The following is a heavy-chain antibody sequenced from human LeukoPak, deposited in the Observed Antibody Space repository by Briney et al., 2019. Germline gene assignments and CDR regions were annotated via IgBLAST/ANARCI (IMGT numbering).Heavy chain of an antibody. CDR1: GGSISSSNW. CDR3: VRFRNLDI. CDR2: INWNGGST. Sequence: PSGTLSLTCAVSGGSISSSNWWSWVRQPPGKGLEWVSGINWNGGSTGYADSVKGRFTISRDNAKNSLYLQMNSLRAEDTAVYYCVRFRNLDIWGQGTTVTVSS. V-gene: IGHV3-20*04. D-gene: IGHD1-14*01. J-gene: IGHJ3*02.